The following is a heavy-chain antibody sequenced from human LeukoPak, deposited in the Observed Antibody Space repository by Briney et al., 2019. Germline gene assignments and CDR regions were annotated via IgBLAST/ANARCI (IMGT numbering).Heavy chain of an antibody. CDR3: ARGGRNYYDSSYH. Sequence: ASVKVSCKASGYTFTDYYMHWVRQAPGQGLEWMGWINPNSGGTNYAQKFQGRVSMTGDTSISTAYMELSRLRSDDTAFYYCARGGRNYYDSSYHWGQGTLVTVSS. CDR2: INPNSGGT. V-gene: IGHV1-2*02. D-gene: IGHD3-22*01. CDR1: GYTFTDYY. J-gene: IGHJ5*02.